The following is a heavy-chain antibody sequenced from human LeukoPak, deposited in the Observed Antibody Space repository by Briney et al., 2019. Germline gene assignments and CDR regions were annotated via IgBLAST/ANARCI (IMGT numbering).Heavy chain of an antibody. D-gene: IGHD3-10*01. V-gene: IGHV4-59*01. CDR3: ASLAEGESGRGS. CDR2: IYNTGRT. Sequence: SETLPLTCSVSGGSITNYYWSWIRQSPGKGLEWIGFIYNTGRTNYNPSLQSRVTMSIDTSKNQFSLTLRSVTAADTAVYYCASLAEGESGRGSWGQGTFVTVSP. CDR1: GGSITNYY. J-gene: IGHJ5*02.